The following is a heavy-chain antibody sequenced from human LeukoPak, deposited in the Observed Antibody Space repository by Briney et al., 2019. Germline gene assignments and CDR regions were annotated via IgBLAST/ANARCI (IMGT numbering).Heavy chain of an antibody. J-gene: IGHJ4*02. CDR2: ISYDGSNK. Sequence: PGGSLRLSCAASGFTFSSYGMHWVRQAPGKGLEWVAVISYDGSNKYYADSVKGRFTISRDNSKNTLYLQMNSLRAEDTAVYYCAKDSSSFDPYYFDYWGQGTLVTVSS. CDR1: GFTFSSYG. V-gene: IGHV3-30*18. D-gene: IGHD6-6*01. CDR3: AKDSSSFDPYYFDY.